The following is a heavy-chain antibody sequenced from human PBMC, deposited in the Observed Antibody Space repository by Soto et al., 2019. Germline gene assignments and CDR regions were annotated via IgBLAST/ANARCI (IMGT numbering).Heavy chain of an antibody. CDR3: ARGPGGYCSSTSCPRNWFDP. CDR1: GYTFTSYG. CDR2: ISAYNGNT. Sequence: ASVKVSCKASGYTFTSYGISWVRQAPGQGLEWMGWISAYNGNTNYAQKLQGRVTMTTDTSTSTAYMELRSLRSDDTAVYYCARGPGGYCSSTSCPRNWFDPWGQGTLVTV. J-gene: IGHJ5*02. V-gene: IGHV1-18*01. D-gene: IGHD2-2*01.